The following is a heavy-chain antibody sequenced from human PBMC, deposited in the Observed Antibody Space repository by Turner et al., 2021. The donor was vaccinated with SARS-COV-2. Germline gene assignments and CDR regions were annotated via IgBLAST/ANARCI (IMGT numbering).Heavy chain of an antibody. Sequence: QVQLQQWGAGLLKPSETLSLTCAAYGGSFSGYYWSWIRQSPGKGLEWIGEISHSGSTTYNPSLKSRVTLSVDRSKIQFSLRLSSVTAADTAVYHCARVNYGGVTVRDYYSYYGMDVWGQGTTVTVS. V-gene: IGHV4-34*01. J-gene: IGHJ6*02. CDR3: ARVNYGGVTVRDYYSYYGMDV. CDR1: GGSFSGYY. D-gene: IGHD2-21*02. CDR2: ISHSGST.